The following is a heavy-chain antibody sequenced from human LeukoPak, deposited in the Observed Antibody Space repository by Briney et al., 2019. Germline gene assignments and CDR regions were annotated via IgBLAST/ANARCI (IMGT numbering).Heavy chain of an antibody. J-gene: IGHJ4*02. D-gene: IGHD6-13*01. CDR2: IYSGGST. V-gene: IGHV3-66*01. CDR1: GFTVSSNY. CDR3: ARDLKAGIAARNFNY. Sequence: RAGGSLRLSCAASGFTVSSNYMSWVRQAPGKGLEWVSVIYSGGSTYNADSVKGRFTISRDNSKNPLYLQMNSLRAEDTAVYYCARDLKAGIAARNFNYWGQGTLVTVSS.